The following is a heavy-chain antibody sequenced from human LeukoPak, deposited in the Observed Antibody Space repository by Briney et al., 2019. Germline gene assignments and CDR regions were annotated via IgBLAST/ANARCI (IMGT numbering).Heavy chain of an antibody. Sequence: ASVKVSCKASGGTFSSYAISWVRQAPGQGLEWMGGIIPIFGTANYAQKFQGRVTITADESTSTAYMELSSLRSEDTAVYYCARDRIAAAVPDASDIWGQGTMVTVSS. CDR1: GGTFSSYA. CDR3: ARDRIAAAVPDASDI. J-gene: IGHJ3*02. CDR2: IIPIFGTA. D-gene: IGHD6-13*01. V-gene: IGHV1-69*01.